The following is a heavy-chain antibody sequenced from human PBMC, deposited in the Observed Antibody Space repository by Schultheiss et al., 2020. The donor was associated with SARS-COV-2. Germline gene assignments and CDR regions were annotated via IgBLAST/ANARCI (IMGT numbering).Heavy chain of an antibody. D-gene: IGHD2/OR15-2a*01. J-gene: IGHJ6*02. CDR1: GFTFSSYG. CDR3: ARDHFSEGYYYGMDV. CDR2: ISSSSSYI. Sequence: GGSLRLSCAASGFTFSSYGMNWVRQAPGKGLEWVSSISSSSSYIYYADSVKGRFTISRDNAKNTLYLQMNSLRAEDTAVYYCARDHFSEGYYYGMDVWGQGTTVTVSS. V-gene: IGHV3-21*01.